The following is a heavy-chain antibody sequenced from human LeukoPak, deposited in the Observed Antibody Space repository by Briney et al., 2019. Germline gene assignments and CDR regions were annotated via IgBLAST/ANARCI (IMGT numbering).Heavy chain of an antibody. CDR2: INPNSGGT. D-gene: IGHD6-6*01. J-gene: IGHJ4*02. Sequence: PGASVKVSYKASGYTFTGYYMHWVRQAPGQGLEWMGWINPNSGGTNYAQKFQGRVTMTRDTSISTAYMELSRLRSDDTAVYYCARGAASNSSPVDYWGQGTLVTVSS. CDR1: GYTFTGYY. V-gene: IGHV1-2*02. CDR3: ARGAASNSSPVDY.